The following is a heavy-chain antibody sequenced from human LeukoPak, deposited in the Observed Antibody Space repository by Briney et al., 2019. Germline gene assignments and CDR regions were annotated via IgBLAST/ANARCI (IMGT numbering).Heavy chain of an antibody. Sequence: ASVKLSCKASGGTFTSYTISWVRRAPGPRLEWMGRIIPIFGTANYAQKFQGRATITTDESTSTAYMELSSLRSEDTAVYYCARGHGGRYSSYYYYYMDVWGKGTTVTVSS. V-gene: IGHV1-69*05. D-gene: IGHD1-26*01. CDR2: IIPIFGTA. J-gene: IGHJ6*03. CDR3: ARGHGGRYSSYYYYYMDV. CDR1: GGTFTSYT.